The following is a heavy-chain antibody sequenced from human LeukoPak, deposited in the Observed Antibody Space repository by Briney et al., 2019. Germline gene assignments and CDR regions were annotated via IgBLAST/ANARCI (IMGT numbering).Heavy chain of an antibody. Sequence: ASVKVSCKASGYTFTGYYMHWVRQAPGQGLEWMVWINPNSGGTNYAQKFQGRVTMTRDTSISTAYMELSRLRSDDTAVYYCARVRSSIAARPPFDYWGQGTLVTVSS. J-gene: IGHJ4*02. CDR3: ARVRSSIAARPPFDY. CDR2: INPNSGGT. V-gene: IGHV1-2*02. D-gene: IGHD6-6*01. CDR1: GYTFTGYY.